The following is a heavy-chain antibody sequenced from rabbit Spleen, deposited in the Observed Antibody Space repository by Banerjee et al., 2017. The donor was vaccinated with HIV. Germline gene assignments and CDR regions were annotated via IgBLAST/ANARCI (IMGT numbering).Heavy chain of an antibody. CDR1: GFSFSSSYW. J-gene: IGHJ4*01. V-gene: IGHV1S40*01. Sequence: QSLEESGGDLVKPGASLTLTCTASGFSFSSSYWICWVRQAPGKGLEWIACINAITGKAVYATWAKGRYTFSKTSSTTVTLEMTSLTAADTATYFCARDLPDVIGWNFYLWGPGTLVTVS. CDR3: ARDLPDVIGWNFYL. D-gene: IGHD1-1*01. CDR2: INAITGKA.